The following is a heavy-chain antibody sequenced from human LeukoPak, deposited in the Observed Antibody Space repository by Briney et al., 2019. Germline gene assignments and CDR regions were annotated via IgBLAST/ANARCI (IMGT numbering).Heavy chain of an antibody. CDR2: IYHSGST. Sequence: SETLSLTCTVSGYSISSGYHWGWTRQPPGKGLEWIGSIYHSGSTYYNPSLKSRVTISVDTSKNQFSLKLSSVTAADTAVYYCARDAFGSIEWGQGTLVTVSS. D-gene: IGHD3-3*01. CDR1: GYSISSGYH. J-gene: IGHJ4*02. V-gene: IGHV4-38-2*02. CDR3: ARDAFGSIE.